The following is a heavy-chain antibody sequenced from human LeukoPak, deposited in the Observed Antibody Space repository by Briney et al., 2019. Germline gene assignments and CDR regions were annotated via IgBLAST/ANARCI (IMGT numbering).Heavy chain of an antibody. V-gene: IGHV4-59*01. CDR1: GGSISSYY. J-gene: IGHJ3*02. Sequence: SETLSLTCTVSGGSISSYYWSWIRQPPGKGLEWIGYIYYSGSTNYNPSLKSRVTISVDTSKNQFSLKLSSVTAADTAVYYCARAPFVEMATEHTAFDIWGQGTMVTVSS. CDR2: IYYSGST. CDR3: ARAPFVEMATEHTAFDI. D-gene: IGHD5-24*01.